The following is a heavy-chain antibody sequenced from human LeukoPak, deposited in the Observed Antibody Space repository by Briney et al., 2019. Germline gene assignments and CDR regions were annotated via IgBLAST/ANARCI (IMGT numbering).Heavy chain of an antibody. D-gene: IGHD4-23*01. V-gene: IGHV5-51*01. J-gene: IGHJ4*02. CDR2: IYSGESDT. CDR1: GYSFSSYW. Sequence: GEPLKISCKGSGYSFSSYWIGWVRQMPGKGLELMGIIYSGESDTRYSPSFQGQVTISADKSIITAYLQWSSLKAADTAMYDCARRGKGLDYWGQGTLVTVSS. CDR3: ARRGKGLDY.